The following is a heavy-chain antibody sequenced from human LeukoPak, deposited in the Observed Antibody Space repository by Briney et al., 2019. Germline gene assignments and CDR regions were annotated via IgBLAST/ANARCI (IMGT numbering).Heavy chain of an antibody. V-gene: IGHV5-51*01. Sequence: GESLRISHKDSGYSFTSYGIGSVRQIPGKGLDWFAIIYPGDSARRYSPGFQGDVTILADKSISTVYLHCSSPEGSDTALHCSVRLGGRDGEYPFEYWGQGTLVTVSS. D-gene: IGHD4-17*01. CDR3: VRLGGRDGEYPFEY. CDR1: GYSFTSYG. CDR2: IYPGDSAR. J-gene: IGHJ4*02.